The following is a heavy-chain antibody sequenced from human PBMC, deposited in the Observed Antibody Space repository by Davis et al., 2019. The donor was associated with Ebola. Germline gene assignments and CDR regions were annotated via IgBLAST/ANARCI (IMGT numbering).Heavy chain of an antibody. CDR3: AKDTSNVWFDV. J-gene: IGHJ3*01. Sequence: GGSLRLSCAASGFTFSSYSMNWVRQAPGKGLEWVSAISGSGGSTYYADSVKGRFTISRDNSKNTLHLQMNSLRVEDTAIYYCAKDTSNVWFDVWGQGTMVTVSS. D-gene: IGHD6-19*01. CDR1: GFTFSSYS. CDR2: ISGSGGST. V-gene: IGHV3-23*01.